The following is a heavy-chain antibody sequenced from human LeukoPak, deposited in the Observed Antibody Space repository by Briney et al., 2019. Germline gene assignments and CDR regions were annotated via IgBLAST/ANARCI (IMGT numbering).Heavy chain of an antibody. CDR2: IYYSGST. J-gene: IGHJ4*02. CDR3: ARDRYFDWLPFGLDY. D-gene: IGHD3-9*01. CDR1: GGSISSSSYY. V-gene: IGHV4-39*07. Sequence: SETLSLTCTVSGGSISSSSYYWGWIRQPPGTGLEWIGSIYYSGSTYYNPSLKSRVTISVDTSKNQFSLKLSSVTAADTAVYYCARDRYFDWLPFGLDYWGQGTLVTVSS.